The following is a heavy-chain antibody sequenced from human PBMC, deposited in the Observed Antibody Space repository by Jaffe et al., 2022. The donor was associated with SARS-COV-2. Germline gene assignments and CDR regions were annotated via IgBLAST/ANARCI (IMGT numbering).Heavy chain of an antibody. V-gene: IGHV3-33*01. D-gene: IGHD5-18*01. CDR1: GFTFSSYG. CDR3: AREAPIQLWAYFDY. CDR2: IWYDGSNK. J-gene: IGHJ4*02. Sequence: QVQLVESGGGVVQPGRSLRLSCAASGFTFSSYGMHWVRQAPGKGLEWVAVIWYDGSNKYYADSVKGRFTISRDNSKNTLYLQMNSLRAEDTAVYYCAREAPIQLWAYFDYWGQGTLVTVSS.